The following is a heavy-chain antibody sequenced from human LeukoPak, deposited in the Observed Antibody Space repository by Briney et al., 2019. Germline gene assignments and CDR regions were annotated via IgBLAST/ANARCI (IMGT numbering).Heavy chain of an antibody. V-gene: IGHV1-8*01. J-gene: IGHJ4*02. CDR3: ARALDRSYYYVYLS. Sequence: ASVKVSCKASGYTFTDFDINWVRQAPGRGLEWMGWMNPNSGNTVYAQKFQGRVTMTRDTSINTARMELTSLTSEDTAVYYCARALDRSYYYVYLSWGQGTAISVSS. D-gene: IGHD3-16*01. CDR2: MNPNSGNT. CDR1: GYTFTDFD.